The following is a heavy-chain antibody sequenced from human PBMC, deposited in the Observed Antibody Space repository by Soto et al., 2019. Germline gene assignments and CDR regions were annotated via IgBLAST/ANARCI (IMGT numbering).Heavy chain of an antibody. Sequence: GGSLRLSCAASGFTFDDYAMHWVRQAPGKGLEWVSGISWNSGSIGYADSVKGRFTISRDNAKNSLYLQMNSLRAEDTALYYCAKDYGDYYYGMDVWGQGTTVTVSS. V-gene: IGHV3-9*01. CDR2: ISWNSGSI. J-gene: IGHJ6*02. D-gene: IGHD4-17*01. CDR3: AKDYGDYYYGMDV. CDR1: GFTFDDYA.